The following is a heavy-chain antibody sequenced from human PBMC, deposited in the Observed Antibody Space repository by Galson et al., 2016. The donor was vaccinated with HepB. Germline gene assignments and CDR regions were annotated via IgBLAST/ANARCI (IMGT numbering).Heavy chain of an antibody. Sequence: SETLSLTCTVSGVTLNSFYWSWIRQSPGRGLEWIGSMFYSGTTNNNPSLKSRVTMSVDPSKNQFFLKLDSVTAADTAVYYCARDLRYGGNLHWFDPWGQGTLVTVSS. CDR1: GVTLNSFY. J-gene: IGHJ5*02. V-gene: IGHV4-59*01. D-gene: IGHD4-23*01. CDR2: MFYSGTT. CDR3: ARDLRYGGNLHWFDP.